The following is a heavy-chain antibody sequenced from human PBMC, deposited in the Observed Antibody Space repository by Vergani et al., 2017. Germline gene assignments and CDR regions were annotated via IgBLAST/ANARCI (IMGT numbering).Heavy chain of an antibody. CDR1: GFTFSSYG. Sequence: QVQLVESGGGVVQPGRSLRLSCAASGFTFSSYGMHWVRQAPGKGLEWVAVIWYDGSNKYYADSVKGRFTISRDNSKNTLYLQMNSLRAEDTAVYYCARAFVAAAGTTGGYWGQGTLVTVSS. CDR2: IWYDGSNK. J-gene: IGHJ4*02. D-gene: IGHD6-13*01. CDR3: ARAFVAAAGTTGGY. V-gene: IGHV3-33*01.